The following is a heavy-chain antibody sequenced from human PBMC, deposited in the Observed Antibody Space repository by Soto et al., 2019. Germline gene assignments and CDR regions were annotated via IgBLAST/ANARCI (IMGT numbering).Heavy chain of an antibody. D-gene: IGHD6-19*01. CDR1: GGSIRGSY. V-gene: IGHV4-59*01. J-gene: IGHJ4*02. CDR3: ATGGGWLQNSNLRGLYFDY. Sequence: QVQLQESGPGLVKPWETLSLTCSVSGGSIRGSYCSWIRQPPEKGLEWIASISYTGSATHNPSLKSRVSVSVDTTENQCSLKLTSVTAADTATYYCATGGGWLQNSNLRGLYFDYWSQGALVTVSS. CDR2: ISYTGSA.